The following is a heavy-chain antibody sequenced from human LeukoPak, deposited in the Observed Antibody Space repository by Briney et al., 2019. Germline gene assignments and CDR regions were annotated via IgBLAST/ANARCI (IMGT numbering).Heavy chain of an antibody. V-gene: IGHV4-31*03. CDR2: TYYSGST. Sequence: SETLSLTCTVSGGSISSGGYYWSWIRQYPGKGLEWIGYTYYSGSTYYNPSLKSRVTISLDTSKNQFSLKLSSVTAADTAVYYCARGGTRGSLSSWGQGTLVTVSS. CDR3: ARGGTRGSLSS. J-gene: IGHJ5*02. CDR1: GGSISSGGYY. D-gene: IGHD1-1*01.